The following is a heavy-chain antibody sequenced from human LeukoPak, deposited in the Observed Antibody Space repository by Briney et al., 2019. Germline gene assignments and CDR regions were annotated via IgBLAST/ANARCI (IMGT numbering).Heavy chain of an antibody. J-gene: IGHJ4*02. CDR3: ATGIDGSGSTPCY. Sequence: GASVKVSCKVSGYTLTELSMHWVRQAPGKGLEWMGGFDPEDGETIYAQKLQGRVTMTEDTSTDTANMELSSLRSEDTAVYYCATGIDGSGSTPCYSGQGTLVTVSS. D-gene: IGHD3-10*01. V-gene: IGHV1-24*01. CDR2: FDPEDGET. CDR1: GYTLTELS.